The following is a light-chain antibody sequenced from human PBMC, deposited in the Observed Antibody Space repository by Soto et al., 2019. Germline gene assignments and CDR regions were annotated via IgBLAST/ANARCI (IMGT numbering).Light chain of an antibody. J-gene: IGKJ1*01. V-gene: IGKV3-11*01. CDR1: QSFSSY. Sequence: EIVLTQSPATLSLSPGERATLSCRASQSFSSYLAWYQQKPGQAPRLLIYDASNRATGIPARFSGSGSGTDFTLTISSLEPEDFAVYYCQQRSNWPSWTFGQGTKVDI. CDR2: DAS. CDR3: QQRSNWPSWT.